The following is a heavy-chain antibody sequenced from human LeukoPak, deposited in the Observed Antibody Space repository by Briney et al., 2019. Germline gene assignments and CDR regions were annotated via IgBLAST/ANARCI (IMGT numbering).Heavy chain of an antibody. J-gene: IGHJ4*02. CDR2: ISSSSSYI. Sequence: PGGSLRLSCAASGFTFSSYSMNWVRQAPGKGLEWVSSISSSSSYIYYADSVKGRFTISRDNAKNSLYLQMNSLRAEDTAVYYCARFLDFWSGYDYWGQGTLVIVSS. CDR1: GFTFSSYS. V-gene: IGHV3-21*01. CDR3: ARFLDFWSGYDY. D-gene: IGHD3-3*01.